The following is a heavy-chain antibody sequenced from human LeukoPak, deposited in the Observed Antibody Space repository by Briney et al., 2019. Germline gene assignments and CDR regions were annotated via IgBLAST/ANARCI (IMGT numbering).Heavy chain of an antibody. J-gene: IGHJ4*02. CDR3: ARGGYGPDY. Sequence: GSLRLSCATSGFSFSSNWMSWVRQAPGKGLEWVSYISSSSSTIYYADSVKGRFTISRDNAKNSLYLQMNSLRAEDTAVYYCARGGYGPDYWGQGTLVTVSS. CDR2: ISSSSSTI. V-gene: IGHV3-48*01. D-gene: IGHD1-1*01. CDR1: GFSFSSNW.